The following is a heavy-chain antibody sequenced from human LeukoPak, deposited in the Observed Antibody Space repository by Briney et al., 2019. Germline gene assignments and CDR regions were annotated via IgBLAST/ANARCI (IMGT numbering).Heavy chain of an antibody. Sequence: SETLSLTCTVSGGSVSNGNFYWSWLWQPPGKALEWIGYIYYTGSAYYSPSLEGRVTISVDTSKNQFSLKLSSVTAADTAVYYCARGQDYVWGSYRSYYYYGMDVWGQGTTVTVSS. V-gene: IGHV4-61*01. J-gene: IGHJ6*02. CDR2: IYYTGSA. CDR1: GGSVSNGNFY. D-gene: IGHD3-16*02. CDR3: ARGQDYVWGSYRSYYYYGMDV.